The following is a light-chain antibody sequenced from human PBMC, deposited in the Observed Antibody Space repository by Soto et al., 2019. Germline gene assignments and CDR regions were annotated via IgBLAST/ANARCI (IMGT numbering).Light chain of an antibody. CDR1: QSVSSSY. J-gene: IGKJ1*01. CDR2: GAS. V-gene: IGKV3-20*01. Sequence: EIVLTQSPGTLSLSPGEGATLSCRASQSVSSSYLDWYQQKPGQARRLLIYGASSRATGIPDRFSCSGSGTDFTLTISSLEPEDYAVYYCQQYGNSLWTFGQGTKVEIK. CDR3: QQYGNSLWT.